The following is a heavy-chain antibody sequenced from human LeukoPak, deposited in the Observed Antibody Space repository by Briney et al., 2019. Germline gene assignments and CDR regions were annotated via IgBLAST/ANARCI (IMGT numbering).Heavy chain of an antibody. J-gene: IGHJ4*02. CDR1: GFTVSSNY. Sequence: GGSLRLSCAASGFTVSSNYMSWVRQAPGKGLEWVSAISGSGGSTYYADSVKGRFTISRDNSKNTLHLQMSSLSADDTAVYYCAKDRRGAAAGTGYFDYWGQGTLVTVSS. V-gene: IGHV3-23*01. CDR2: ISGSGGST. D-gene: IGHD6-13*01. CDR3: AKDRRGAAAGTGYFDY.